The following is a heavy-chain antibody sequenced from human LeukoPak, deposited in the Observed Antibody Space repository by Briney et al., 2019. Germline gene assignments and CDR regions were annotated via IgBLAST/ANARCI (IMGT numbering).Heavy chain of an antibody. V-gene: IGHV1-69*13. CDR2: IIPIFGTA. Sequence: SVKVSCKASGGTFSSYAISWVRQAPGQGLEWMGGIIPIFGTANYAQKFQGRVTITADEFTSTAYMELSSLRSEDTAVYYCAICGWYSYGMDVWGQGTTVTVSS. CDR1: GGTFSSYA. J-gene: IGHJ6*02. CDR3: AICGWYSYGMDV. D-gene: IGHD6-19*01.